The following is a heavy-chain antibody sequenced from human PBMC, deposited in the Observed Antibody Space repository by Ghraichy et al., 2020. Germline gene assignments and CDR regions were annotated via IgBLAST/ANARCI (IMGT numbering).Heavy chain of an antibody. Sequence: ASVKVSCKASGYTFISYYMHWVRQAPGQGLEWMGIINPSGGSTTYAQKFQGRVTMTRDTSTSTVYMELSSLRSEDTAVYYCARAPPLTSLYTGYLRTNYFDYWGQGTLVTVSS. CDR3: ARAPPLTSLYTGYLRTNYFDY. CDR1: GYTFISYY. J-gene: IGHJ4*02. V-gene: IGHV1-46*01. D-gene: IGHD5-12*01. CDR2: INPSGGST.